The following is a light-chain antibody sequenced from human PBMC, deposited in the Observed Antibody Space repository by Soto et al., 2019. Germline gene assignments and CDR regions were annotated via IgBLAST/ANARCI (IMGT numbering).Light chain of an antibody. J-gene: IGLJ3*02. CDR1: SNDVGGYNY. Sequence: QSVLTQPASVSGSPGQSITISCTGTSNDVGGYNYVSWYQQHPGKAPKLMVYQVSNRPSGVSNRFSGSKSGNTASLTISGLQAEDEADYYCSSYTSTSTRVFGGGTKLT. CDR3: SSYTSTSTRV. CDR2: QVS. V-gene: IGLV2-14*01.